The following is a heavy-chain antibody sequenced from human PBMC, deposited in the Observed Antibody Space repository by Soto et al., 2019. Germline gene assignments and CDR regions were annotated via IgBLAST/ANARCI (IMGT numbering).Heavy chain of an antibody. CDR3: ARDYRTTTGTTLGYYGMDV. Sequence: QVQLVQSGAEVKKPGASVKVSCKASGYTFTSYGISWVRQAPGQGLEWMGWISAYNGNTKYAQKLQGRVTMTTDTSTSTAYMELRSLRSDDTAVYYCARDYRTTTGTTLGYYGMDVWGQGTTVTVSS. J-gene: IGHJ6*02. CDR1: GYTFTSYG. V-gene: IGHV1-18*01. D-gene: IGHD1-1*01. CDR2: ISAYNGNT.